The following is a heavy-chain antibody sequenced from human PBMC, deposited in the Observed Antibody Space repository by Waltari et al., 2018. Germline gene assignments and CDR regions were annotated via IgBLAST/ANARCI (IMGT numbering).Heavy chain of an antibody. Sequence: QVQLVQSGAEVKKPGSSVKVSCKASGGTFSSYAISWVRQAPGQGLEWMGRIIPILGTANYEQKCQGRVTITADKSTRPAYMELSSLRSEDTAVYYCARSAGDYGDYRRYFQHWGQGTLVTVSS. CDR1: GGTFSSYA. J-gene: IGHJ1*01. D-gene: IGHD4-17*01. V-gene: IGHV1-69*08. CDR2: IIPILGTA. CDR3: ARSAGDYGDYRRYFQH.